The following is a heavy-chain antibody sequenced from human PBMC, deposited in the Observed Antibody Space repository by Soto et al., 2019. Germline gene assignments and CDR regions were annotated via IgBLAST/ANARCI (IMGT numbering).Heavy chain of an antibody. D-gene: IGHD6-13*01. V-gene: IGHV3-23*01. CDR2: ISGGGGST. CDR3: AKRGGISSWDLPY. Sequence: EVQLLESGGGLVQPGGSLRLSCAASGFTFSSYAMTWVRQAPGKGLGWVSAISGGGGSTYYADSVKGRFTISRDNSKNTLDLQMNGLSAEDTAVYYCAKRGGISSWDLPYWGQGTLVTVSS. CDR1: GFTFSSYA. J-gene: IGHJ4*02.